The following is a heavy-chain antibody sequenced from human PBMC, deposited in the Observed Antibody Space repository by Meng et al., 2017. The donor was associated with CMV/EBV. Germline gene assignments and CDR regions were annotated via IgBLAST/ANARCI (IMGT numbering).Heavy chain of an antibody. CDR3: AKSQGYCSGGSCFIYDY. Sequence: SLKISCAASGFAFDDYAMHWVRQAPGKGLEWVSGISWNSGSIGYADSVKGRFTISRDNAKNSLYLQMNSLRAEDTALYYCAKSQGYCSGGSCFIYDYWGQGTLVTASS. V-gene: IGHV3-9*01. D-gene: IGHD2-15*01. CDR1: GFAFDDYA. CDR2: ISWNSGSI. J-gene: IGHJ4*02.